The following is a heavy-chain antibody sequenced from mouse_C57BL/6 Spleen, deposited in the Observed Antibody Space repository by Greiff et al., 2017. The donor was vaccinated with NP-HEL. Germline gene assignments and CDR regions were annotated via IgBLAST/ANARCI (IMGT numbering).Heavy chain of an antibody. CDR1: GFTFSNYW. Sequence: EVKVEESGGGLVQPGGSMKLSCVASGFTFSNYWMNWVRQSPEKGLEWVAQIRLKSDNYATHYAESVKGRFTISIDDSKSSVYLQMNNLRAEDTGIYYCTGATPFAYWGQGTLVTVSA. J-gene: IGHJ3*01. CDR2: IRLKSDNYAT. CDR3: TGATPFAY. V-gene: IGHV6-3*01.